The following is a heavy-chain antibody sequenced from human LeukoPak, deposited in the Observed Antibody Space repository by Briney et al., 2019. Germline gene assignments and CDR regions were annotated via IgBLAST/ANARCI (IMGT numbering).Heavy chain of an antibody. D-gene: IGHD6-13*01. V-gene: IGHV7-4-1*02. CDR1: GYTFTSYA. CDR2: INTNTGNP. CDR3: ARSREQQLVYYYYYYMDV. J-gene: IGHJ6*03. Sequence: ASVKVSCKASGYTFTSYAMNWVRQAPGQGLEWTGWINTNTGNPTYAQGFTGRFVFSLDTSVSTAYLQISSLKAEDTAVYYCARSREQQLVYYYYYYMDVWGKGTTVTISS.